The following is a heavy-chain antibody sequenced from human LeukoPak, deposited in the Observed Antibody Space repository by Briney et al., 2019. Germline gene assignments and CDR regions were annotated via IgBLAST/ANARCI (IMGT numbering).Heavy chain of an antibody. D-gene: IGHD6-19*01. V-gene: IGHV4-39*01. J-gene: IGHJ4*02. Sequence: PSKTLSLTCTVSGGSINRNTFYWHWIRQPPGKGLEWIGSIYYNGNTYYTPSLKSRVTISVDTSKNQFSLELSSVTAADTAVYYCARQDIAVTGNFFDYWGQGTLVTVSS. CDR1: GGSINRNTFY. CDR3: ARQDIAVTGNFFDY. CDR2: IYYNGNT.